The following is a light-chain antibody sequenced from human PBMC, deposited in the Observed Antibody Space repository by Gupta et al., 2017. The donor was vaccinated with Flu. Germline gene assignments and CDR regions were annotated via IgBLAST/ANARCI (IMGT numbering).Light chain of an antibody. Sequence: ILMPQSPHSLTASLGERTTNHCKSSQSVSSSSNNRSYLAWYQQKPGQPPKLLIYCASARHTGVPDRFSGSGSGTDFTLTISSLQAEDAAVYHCQQDCSPPRTFGGGTKVEIK. CDR2: CAS. V-gene: IGKV4-1*01. CDR3: QQDCSPPRT. CDR1: QSVSSSSNNRSY. J-gene: IGKJ4*02.